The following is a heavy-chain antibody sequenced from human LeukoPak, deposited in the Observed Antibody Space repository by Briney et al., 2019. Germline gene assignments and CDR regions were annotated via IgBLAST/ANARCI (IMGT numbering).Heavy chain of an antibody. D-gene: IGHD3-9*01. V-gene: IGHV1-24*01. Sequence: ASVNVSCKVSGYTLTELSMHWVRQAPGKGLEWMGGFDPEDGETIYAQKFQGRVTMTEDTSTDTAYMELSSLRSEDTAVYYCATVRILRYFDWLPGHYYYYGMDVWGQGTTVTVSS. J-gene: IGHJ6*02. CDR2: FDPEDGET. CDR3: ATVRILRYFDWLPGHYYYYGMDV. CDR1: GYTLTELS.